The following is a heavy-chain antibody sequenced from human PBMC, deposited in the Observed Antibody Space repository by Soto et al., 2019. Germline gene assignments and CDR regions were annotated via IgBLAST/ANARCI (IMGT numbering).Heavy chain of an antibody. J-gene: IGHJ4*02. D-gene: IGHD6-13*01. Sequence: QVQLVESGGGVVQPGTSLRLSCAGSGFTFSDYGMHWVRQAPGKGLEWVAVIWHDGSNKHYADSVKGRFTISRDNSENTLYLQMDSLRAEDTAVYYYSIKQHDDFDYWGQGTLVTVSS. V-gene: IGHV3-33*08. CDR1: GFTFSDYG. CDR3: SIKQHDDFDY. CDR2: IWHDGSNK.